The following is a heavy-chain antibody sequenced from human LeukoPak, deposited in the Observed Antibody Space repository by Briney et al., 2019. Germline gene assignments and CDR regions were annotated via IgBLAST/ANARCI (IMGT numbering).Heavy chain of an antibody. J-gene: IGHJ4*02. CDR2: ISFDGGNK. D-gene: IGHD6-13*01. CDR1: GLTFSRYG. Sequence: GGSLRLSCAASGLTFSRYGTHWVRQAPGKGLEWVSVISFDGGNKFYADSVKGRFTISRDNSKNTLYLQMNSLRGEDTAVYYCATSSGIAGHLDSWGQGILVTVSS. V-gene: IGHV3-30*03. CDR3: ATSSGIAGHLDS.